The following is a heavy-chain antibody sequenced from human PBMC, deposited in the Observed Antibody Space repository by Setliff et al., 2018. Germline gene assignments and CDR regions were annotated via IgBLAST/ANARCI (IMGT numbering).Heavy chain of an antibody. J-gene: IGHJ6*03. D-gene: IGHD1-1*01. CDR1: GGSISSGSYY. CDR3: ARAKKYRTHYYYYMDV. Sequence: KPSETLSLTCTVSGGSISSGSYYWSWIRQPAGKGLEWIGHIYTSGSTNYNPSLKSRVTISVDTSKNQFSLKLSSVTAADTAVYYCARAKKYRTHYYYYMDVWGKGTTVTSP. V-gene: IGHV4-61*09. CDR2: IYTSGST.